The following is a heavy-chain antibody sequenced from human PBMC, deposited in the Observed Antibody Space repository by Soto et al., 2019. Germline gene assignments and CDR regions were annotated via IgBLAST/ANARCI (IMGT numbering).Heavy chain of an antibody. J-gene: IGHJ4*02. CDR3: ARALTYYYDSSGYGTPFYFDY. D-gene: IGHD3-22*01. V-gene: IGHV1-69*13. CDR2: IIPIFATA. CDR1: GGTFSSYA. Sequence: ASVKVSCKASGGTFSSYAISWVRQAPGQGLEWMGGIIPIFATANYAQKFQGRVTITADESTSTAYMELSSLRSEDTAVYYCARALTYYYDSSGYGTPFYFDYWGQGTLVTVSS.